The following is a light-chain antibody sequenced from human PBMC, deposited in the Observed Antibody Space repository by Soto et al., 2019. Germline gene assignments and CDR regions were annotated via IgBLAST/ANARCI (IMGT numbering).Light chain of an antibody. V-gene: IGKV3-20*01. J-gene: IGKJ2*01. CDR2: GAS. CDR1: QTVNSRH. Sequence: ESLLTQSPGTLSLSPGERATLSCRASQTVNSRHLNWYQHKPGQAPRLLIYGASIRAAGIPHRFSGSRSGADFSLTITRLEPEDSAVYYCQQFDGSRPAFTFGQGTKLEI. CDR3: QQFDGSRPAFT.